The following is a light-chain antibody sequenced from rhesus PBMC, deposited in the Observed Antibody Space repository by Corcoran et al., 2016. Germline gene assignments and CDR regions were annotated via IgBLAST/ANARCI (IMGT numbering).Light chain of an antibody. J-gene: IGKJ4*01. CDR1: QAISNY. CDR3: QQHNTYPLT. V-gene: IGKV1S14*01. CDR2: YAS. Sequence: DIQMTQSPSSLSASVGDTVTITCRASQAISNYLAWYQQKPGKAPKPLIYYASNLERGVPSRFSGSGSRTDFTLTISSLQPDDFSTYYCQQHNTYPLTFGGGTKVELK.